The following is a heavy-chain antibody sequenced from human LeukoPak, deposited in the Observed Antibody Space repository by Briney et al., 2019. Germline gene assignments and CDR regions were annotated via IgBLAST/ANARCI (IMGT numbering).Heavy chain of an antibody. CDR2: IHASGTT. J-gene: IGHJ6*03. V-gene: IGHV4-38-2*02. CDR3: TRGSIAYYYMDV. Sequence: SETLSLTCTVSGYSISSGYYWGWIRQPPGKGLEWIGRIHASGTTNYNPSLKSRVTMSVDTSKNQFSLKLSSVTAADTAVYYCTRGSIAYYYMDVWGKGTTVTISS. CDR1: GYSISSGYY. D-gene: IGHD3-22*01.